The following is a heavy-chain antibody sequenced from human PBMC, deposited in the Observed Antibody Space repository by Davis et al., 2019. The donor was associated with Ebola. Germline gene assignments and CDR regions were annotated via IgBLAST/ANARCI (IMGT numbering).Heavy chain of an antibody. J-gene: IGHJ6*04. D-gene: IGHD2-15*01. CDR1: GYTFTNYY. CDR3: AREVVVVVAATPTYYYYGMDV. V-gene: IGHV1-46*01. CDR2: INPSGGST. Sequence: AASVKVSCKASGYTFTNYYMHWVRQAPGQGLEWMGIINPSGGSTSYAQKFQGRVTMTRDTSTSTVYMELSSLRSEDTAVYYCAREVVVVVAATPTYYYYGMDVWGKGTTVTVSS.